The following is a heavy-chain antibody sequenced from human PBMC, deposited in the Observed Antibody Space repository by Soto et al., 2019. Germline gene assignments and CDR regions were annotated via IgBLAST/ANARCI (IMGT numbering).Heavy chain of an antibody. CDR1: GFTFSDYY. Sequence: QVQLVESGGGSVKPGGSLRLSCAASGFTFSDYYMSWIRQAPGKGLEWLSDVSGNGKTMYYADSVKGRFTISRDNAKNSLYLQWNGLRAVDRALFYCARVQCRVAPPSVSFDYWGQGALFSVGS. D-gene: IGHD2-15*01. CDR3: ARVQCRVAPPSVSFDY. J-gene: IGHJ4*02. CDR2: VSGNGKTM. V-gene: IGHV3-11*01.